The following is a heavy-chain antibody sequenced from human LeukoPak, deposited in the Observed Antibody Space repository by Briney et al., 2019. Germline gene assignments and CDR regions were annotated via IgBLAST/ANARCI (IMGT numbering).Heavy chain of an antibody. Sequence: SETLSLTCTVSGGSISSSSYYWGWIRQPPGKGLEWIGSIYYSGSTYYNPSLKSRVTISVDTSKNQFSLKLNSVTAADTAVYYCARQGRTSMIVVLIEDAFDIWGQGTMVTVSS. J-gene: IGHJ3*02. D-gene: IGHD3-22*01. CDR3: ARQGRTSMIVVLIEDAFDI. CDR2: IYYSGST. CDR1: GGSISSSSYY. V-gene: IGHV4-39*01.